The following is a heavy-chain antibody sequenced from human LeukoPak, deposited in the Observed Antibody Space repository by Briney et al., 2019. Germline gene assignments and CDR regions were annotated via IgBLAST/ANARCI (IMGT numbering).Heavy chain of an antibody. CDR1: GGTFSSYA. D-gene: IGHD3-22*01. V-gene: IGHV1-69*13. CDR2: IIPIFGTA. CDR3: ARHALHNDNSDYYFAY. Sequence: GASVKVSCKASGGTFSSYAISWVRQAPGQGLEWMGGIIPIFGTANYAQKFQGRVTITADESTSTAYMELSSLRSEDTAVYYCARHALHNDNSDYYFAYWGQGTLVTVSS. J-gene: IGHJ4*02.